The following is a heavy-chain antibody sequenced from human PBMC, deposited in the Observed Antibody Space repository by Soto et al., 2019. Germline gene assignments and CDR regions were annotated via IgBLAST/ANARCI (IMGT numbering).Heavy chain of an antibody. CDR3: ARVIENYYYYMDV. CDR2: IYDSGST. Sequence: SETLSLTCTVSGGSISSYYWSWIRQPPGKGLEWIGYIYDSGSTNYNPSLKSRVTISVDTSKNQFSLKLSSVTAADTAVYYCARVIENYYYYMDVWGKGTTVTVSS. J-gene: IGHJ6*03. V-gene: IGHV4-59*12. CDR1: GGSISSYY.